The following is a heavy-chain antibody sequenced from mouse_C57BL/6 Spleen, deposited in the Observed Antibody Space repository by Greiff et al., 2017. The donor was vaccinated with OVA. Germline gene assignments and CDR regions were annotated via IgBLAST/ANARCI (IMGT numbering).Heavy chain of an antibody. Sequence: EVKLVESGPELVKPGASVKISCKASGYSFTDYNMNWVKQSNGKSLEWIGVINPNYGTTSYNQKFKGKATLTVDQSSSTAYMQLNSLTSEDSAVYYCARGAYGFYAMDYWGQGTSVTVSS. J-gene: IGHJ4*01. CDR3: ARGAYGFYAMDY. CDR1: GYSFTDYN. D-gene: IGHD2-2*01. V-gene: IGHV1-39*01. CDR2: INPNYGTT.